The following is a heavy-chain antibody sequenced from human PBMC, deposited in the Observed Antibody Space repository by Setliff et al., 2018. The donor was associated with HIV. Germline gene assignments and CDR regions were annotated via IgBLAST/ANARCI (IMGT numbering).Heavy chain of an antibody. CDR1: GGSISGYY. D-gene: IGHD6-19*01. J-gene: IGHJ5*02. V-gene: IGHV4-59*01. CDR2: IFYTGNT. CDR3: VRAYSSGQRGIDL. Sequence: SETLSLTCTVSGGSISGYYWSWIRQPPGKGLEWIGHIFYTGNTNYNPSLKSRVTISVDTSKNQFFLKLNSVTAADTAAYHCVRAYSSGQRGIDLWGQGTLVTVSS.